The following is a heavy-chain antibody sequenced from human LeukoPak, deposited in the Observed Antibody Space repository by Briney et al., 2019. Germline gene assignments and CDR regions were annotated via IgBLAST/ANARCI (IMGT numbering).Heavy chain of an antibody. J-gene: IGHJ4*02. CDR1: GFTFSNAW. CDR3: TTYTTGWKHDH. D-gene: IGHD6-19*01. Sequence: TGGSLRLSCAASGFTFSNAWMTWVRQAPGKGLDWVGRIKSKIDGGTTDYAAPVKGRFTISRDDSTTTLYLQMNSLKTEDTAVYYCTTYTTGWKHDHWGQGTLVTVSS. V-gene: IGHV3-15*01. CDR2: IKSKIDGGTT.